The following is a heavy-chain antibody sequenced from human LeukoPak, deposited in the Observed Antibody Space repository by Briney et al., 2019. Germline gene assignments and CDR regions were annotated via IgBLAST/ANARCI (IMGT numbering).Heavy chain of an antibody. J-gene: IGHJ4*02. Sequence: GXGLEWIGYIYYSGSTNYNPSLKSRVTISVDTSKNQFSLKLSSVTAADTAVYYCARSGYSSSWPFDYWGQGTLVTVSS. V-gene: IGHV4-59*01. D-gene: IGHD6-13*01. CDR3: ARSGYSSSWPFDY. CDR2: IYYSGST.